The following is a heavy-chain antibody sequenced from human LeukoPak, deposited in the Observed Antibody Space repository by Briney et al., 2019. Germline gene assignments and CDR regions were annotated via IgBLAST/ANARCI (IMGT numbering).Heavy chain of an antibody. CDR1: GNYW. D-gene: IGHD2/OR15-2a*01. V-gene: IGHV3-74*01. CDR2: INSDGSWT. Sequence: GGSLRLSCAASGNYWMHWVRQAPGKGLVWVSHINSDGSWTSYADSVKGRFTISKDNAKNTVYLQMNNLRAEDTAVYYCVSFYEAFWGRGTLVTVSS. J-gene: IGHJ4*02. CDR3: VSFYEAF.